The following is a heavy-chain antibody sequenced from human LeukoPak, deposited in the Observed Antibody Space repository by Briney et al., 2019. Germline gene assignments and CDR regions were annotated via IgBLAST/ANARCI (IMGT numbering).Heavy chain of an antibody. CDR2: ISYDGSNK. Sequence: GGSLRLSCAASGFTFSSYAMHWVRQAPGKGLERVAVISYDGSNKYYADSVKGRFTISRDNSKNTLYLQMNSLRAEDTAVYYCARGGQQWLVRPFDYWGQGTLVTVSS. J-gene: IGHJ4*02. V-gene: IGHV3-30-3*01. CDR1: GFTFSSYA. CDR3: ARGGQQWLVRPFDY. D-gene: IGHD6-19*01.